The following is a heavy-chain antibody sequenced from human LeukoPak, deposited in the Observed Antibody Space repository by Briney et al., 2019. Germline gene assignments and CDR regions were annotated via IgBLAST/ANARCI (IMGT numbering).Heavy chain of an antibody. CDR3: AKYCARSAYRWFDP. J-gene: IGHJ5*02. Sequence: GGSLRLSCAASGFTFSSYAMHWVRQAPGKGLEWVAAISYDGINKYYADYVKGRFTISRDNSENTLYLEMNSLGAEDTALYYCAKYCARSAYRWFDPWGQGTLVTVSS. D-gene: IGHD3-22*01. CDR2: ISYDGINK. V-gene: IGHV3-30*18. CDR1: GFTFSSYA.